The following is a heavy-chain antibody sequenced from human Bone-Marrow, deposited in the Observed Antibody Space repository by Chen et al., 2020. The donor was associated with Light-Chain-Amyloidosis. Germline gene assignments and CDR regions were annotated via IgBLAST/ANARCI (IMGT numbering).Heavy chain of an antibody. J-gene: IGHJ4*02. CDR3: ALLWALDY. CDR1: GYTFTGYY. Sequence: QVQLVQSGAEVKKPGASVKVSCKASGYTFTGYYMHWVRQAPGQGLEWMGWINPNSGRTNYAQKFQGRVTMTRDTSISTAYMELSRLRSDDTAVYYCALLWALDYWGQGTLVTVSS. V-gene: IGHV1-2*02. D-gene: IGHD2-21*01. CDR2: INPNSGRT.